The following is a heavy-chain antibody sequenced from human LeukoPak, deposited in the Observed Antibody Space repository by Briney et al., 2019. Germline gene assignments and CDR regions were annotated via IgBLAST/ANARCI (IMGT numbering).Heavy chain of an antibody. V-gene: IGHV1-69*06. CDR3: ARPIMITSGNAFDI. J-gene: IGHJ3*02. CDR1: GGTFSSYA. CDR2: IIPIFGTA. D-gene: IGHD3-16*01. Sequence: ASVKVSCKASGGTFSSYAISWVRQAPGQGLEWMGGIIPIFGTANYAQKFQGRVTITADKSTSTAYMELSSLRSEDTAVYYCARPIMITSGNAFDIWGQGTMVPVSS.